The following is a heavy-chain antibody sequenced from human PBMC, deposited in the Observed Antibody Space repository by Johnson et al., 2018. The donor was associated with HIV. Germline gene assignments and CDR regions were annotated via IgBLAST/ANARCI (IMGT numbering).Heavy chain of an antibody. CDR2: IYSGGST. CDR3: AKDLETGDDYVWGSYQLGAFDI. V-gene: IGHV3-53*01. Sequence: VQLVESGGGLIQPGGSLRLSCAASGFTVRSNYMSWVRQAPGQGLEWVSVIYSGGSTYYADSVKGGFTLSSDSSKNTLYLQMNSLRAEDTAVYYCAKDLETGDDYVWGSYQLGAFDIWGQGTMVTVSS. D-gene: IGHD3-16*02. J-gene: IGHJ3*02. CDR1: GFTVRSNY.